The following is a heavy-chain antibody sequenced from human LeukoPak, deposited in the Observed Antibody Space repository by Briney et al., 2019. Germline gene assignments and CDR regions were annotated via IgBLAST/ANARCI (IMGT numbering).Heavy chain of an antibody. CDR3: AKEGDYPILTYGS. Sequence: GGSLRLSCAASGFTFSSYWMNWLRQAPGKGLEWVANVKQDGSEKYYVDSVEGRFTISRDNAKNSLYLQMNSLRAEDTAVYYCAKEGDYPILTYGSWGQGALVTVSS. CDR1: GFTFSSYW. CDR2: VKQDGSEK. D-gene: IGHD4-17*01. J-gene: IGHJ5*02. V-gene: IGHV3-7*01.